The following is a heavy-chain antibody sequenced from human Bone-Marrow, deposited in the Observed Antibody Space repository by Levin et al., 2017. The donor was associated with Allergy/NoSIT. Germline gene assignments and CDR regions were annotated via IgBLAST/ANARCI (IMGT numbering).Heavy chain of an antibody. CDR3: ARKTDSSGSGDY. D-gene: IGHD3-22*01. V-gene: IGHV3-53*01. J-gene: IGHJ4*02. CDR2: IYSGGST. Sequence: ETLSLTCAASGFIVSSNYMSWVRQAPGKGLECVSAIYSGGSTYYADSVKGRFTISRDSSKNTLYLQMNSLRAEDTAVYYCARKTDSSGSGDYWGQGTLVTVSS. CDR1: GFIVSSNY.